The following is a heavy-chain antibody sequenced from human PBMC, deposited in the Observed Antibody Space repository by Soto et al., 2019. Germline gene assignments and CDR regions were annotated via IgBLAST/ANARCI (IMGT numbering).Heavy chain of an antibody. CDR2: ISWNSGNI. CDR1: GFTFDDYA. CDR3: AKAKLRYFDWSPFDY. J-gene: IGHJ4*02. V-gene: IGHV3-9*01. Sequence: EVQLVESGGGLVQPGRSLRLSCAASGFTFDDYAMHWVRQAPGKGLEWVSGISWNSGNIAYADSVKGRFTISRDNTKNSLYLQMNSLRAEDTALYYCAKAKLRYFDWSPFDYWGQGTLVTVSS. D-gene: IGHD3-9*01.